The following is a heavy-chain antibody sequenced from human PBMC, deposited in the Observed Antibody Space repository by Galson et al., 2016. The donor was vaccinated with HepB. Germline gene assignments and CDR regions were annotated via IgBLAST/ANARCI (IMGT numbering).Heavy chain of an antibody. CDR2: ISGYNGDT. CDR1: GYIFGTHG. V-gene: IGHV1-18*01. D-gene: IGHD6-19*01. J-gene: IGHJ4*02. Sequence: SVKVSCKASGYIFGTHGINWVRQAPGQGLEWMGWISGYNGDTRSAQNFQGRVTLTMDTSTSTAYMEMRNLRSDDTAVYLCAQLTISSGWPRSDCWGQGTLVAVSS. CDR3: AQLTISSGWPRSDC.